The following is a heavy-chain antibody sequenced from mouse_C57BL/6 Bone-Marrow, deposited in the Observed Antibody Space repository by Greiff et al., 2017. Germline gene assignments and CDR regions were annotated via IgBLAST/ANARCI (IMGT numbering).Heavy chain of an antibody. V-gene: IGHV2-9-1*01. CDR1: GFSLTSYA. CDR3: ARKGIYYGPNWYFDV. Sequence: VQLKESGPGLVAPSQSLSITCTVSGFSLTSYAISWVRQPPGKGLEWLGVIWTGGGTNYNSARKSRLSISKDNSKSQVFLTLNSQQTYDTARYYCARKGIYYGPNWYFDVWGTGNTVTVSS. J-gene: IGHJ1*03. D-gene: IGHD2-1*01. CDR2: IWTGGGT.